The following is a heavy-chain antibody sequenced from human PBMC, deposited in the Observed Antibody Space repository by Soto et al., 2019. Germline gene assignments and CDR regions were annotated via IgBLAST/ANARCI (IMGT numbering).Heavy chain of an antibody. CDR1: GGTFSSYA. J-gene: IGHJ4*02. CDR2: IIPIFGTA. V-gene: IGHV1-69*01. D-gene: IGHD3-22*01. Sequence: QVQLVQSGAEVKKPGSSVKVSCKASGGTFSSYAISWVRQAPGQGLEWMGGIIPIFGTANYAQKFQGRVTITADESTSTAYMELRSLRSEDTAVYYCARGGSGYYYYYFDYWGQGTLVTVSS. CDR3: ARGGSGYYYYYFDY.